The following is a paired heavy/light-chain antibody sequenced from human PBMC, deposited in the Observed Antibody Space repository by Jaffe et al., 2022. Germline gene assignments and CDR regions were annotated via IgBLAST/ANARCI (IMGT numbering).Heavy chain of an antibody. D-gene: IGHD3-22*01. Sequence: EVQLVESGGGLVQPGGSLRLSCAASGFTFSDHYMDWVRQAPGKGLEWVGRTRNKANSYTTEYAASVKGRFTISRDDSKNSLYLQMNSLKTEDTAVYYCARANYDSSGYLDYWGQGTLVTVSS. J-gene: IGHJ4*02. CDR1: GFTFSDHY. V-gene: IGHV3-72*01. CDR2: TRNKANSYTT. CDR3: ARANYDSSGYLDY.
Light chain of an antibody. CDR2: EDS. CDR3: YSTDSSGILWV. CDR1: ALPKKY. Sequence: SYELTQPPSVSVSPGQTARITCSGDALPKKYPYWYQQKSGQAPVLVIYEDSKRPSGIPERFSGSSSGTMATLTISGAQVEDEADYYCYSTDSSGILWVFGGGTKLTVL. V-gene: IGLV3-10*01. J-gene: IGLJ3*02.